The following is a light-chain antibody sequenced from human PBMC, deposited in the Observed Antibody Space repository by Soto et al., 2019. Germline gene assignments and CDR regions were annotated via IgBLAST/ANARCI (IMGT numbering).Light chain of an antibody. CDR1: QSVSSA. V-gene: IGKV3-15*01. CDR3: QQYKRWPPALT. CDR2: GAS. Sequence: EIVMTQSPATLSVSPGERVTLSCRASQSVSSALAWFQQKPGQTPRLLIYGASTRATGIPARFSGSGSGTEFTLTISSLQSEDFAVYYCQQYKRWPPALTFGGGTKADIK. J-gene: IGKJ4*01.